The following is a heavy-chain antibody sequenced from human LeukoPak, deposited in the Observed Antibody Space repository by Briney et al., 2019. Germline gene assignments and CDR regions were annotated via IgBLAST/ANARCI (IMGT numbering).Heavy chain of an antibody. V-gene: IGHV3-21*01. Sequence: PGGSLGLSCAASGFTFSSYSMNWVRQTPGKGLEWVSSISSSSTYIYYVDSVKGRFTISRDNAKNSLYLQMNSLRAEDTAVYYCARGLVEYSSSVGRVRRTFDPWGQGTLVTVSS. CDR2: ISSSSTYI. D-gene: IGHD6-6*01. J-gene: IGHJ5*02. CDR1: GFTFSSYS. CDR3: ARGLVEYSSSVGRVRRTFDP.